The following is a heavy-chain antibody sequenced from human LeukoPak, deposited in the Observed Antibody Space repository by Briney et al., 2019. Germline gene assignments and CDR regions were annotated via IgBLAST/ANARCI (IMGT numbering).Heavy chain of an antibody. CDR1: GGSFSGYY. CDR3: ASGDLYYYYGMDV. Sequence: SETLSLTCAVYGGSFSGYYWSWIRQPPGKGLEWIGEINHSGSTNYNPSLKSRVTISVDTSKNQFSLKLSSVTAADTAVYYCASGDLYYYYGMDVWGQGTTVTVSS. CDR2: INHSGST. V-gene: IGHV4-34*01. J-gene: IGHJ6*02.